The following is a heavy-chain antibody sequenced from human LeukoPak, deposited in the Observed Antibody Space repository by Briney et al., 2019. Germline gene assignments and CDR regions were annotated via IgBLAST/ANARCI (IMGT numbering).Heavy chain of an antibody. D-gene: IGHD2-15*01. CDR3: ARGSTICSGGSCYSGSHLDY. Sequence: SVKVSCKASGGTFSSYAISWVRQAPGQGLEWMGGIIPIFGTANYAQKFQGRVTITADESTSTAYMELSSQRSEDTAVYYCARGSTICSGGSCYSGSHLDYWGQGTLVTVSS. CDR2: IIPIFGTA. J-gene: IGHJ4*02. V-gene: IGHV1-69*13. CDR1: GGTFSSYA.